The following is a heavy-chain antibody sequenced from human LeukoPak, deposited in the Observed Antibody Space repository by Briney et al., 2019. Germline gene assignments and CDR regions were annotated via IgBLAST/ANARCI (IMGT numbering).Heavy chain of an antibody. J-gene: IGHJ4*02. Sequence: GGSLRLSCAASGFTFDDYAMHWVRQAPGKGLEWVSGISWNSGSIGYADSVKGRFTISRDNAKNSLYLQMNSLRAEDTALYYCAKGQYYCGSGSHLLDYWGQGTLVTVSS. D-gene: IGHD3-10*01. CDR1: GFTFDDYA. CDR2: ISWNSGSI. CDR3: AKGQYYCGSGSHLLDY. V-gene: IGHV3-9*01.